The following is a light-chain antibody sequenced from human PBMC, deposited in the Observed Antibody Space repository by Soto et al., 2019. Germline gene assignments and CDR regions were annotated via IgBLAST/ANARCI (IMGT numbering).Light chain of an antibody. CDR1: QRFVSL. CDR2: DAY. Sequence: DIQMTQSPSILSVSVGDRVTITCLASQRFVSLLAWYQQKLGRAPRLLIYDAYSLESGVPSRFRGSGYGTEFTLTISSLQPDDFAIYYCQQYKTYSSLTFGGGTKVDI. V-gene: IGKV1-5*01. J-gene: IGKJ4*01. CDR3: QQYKTYSSLT.